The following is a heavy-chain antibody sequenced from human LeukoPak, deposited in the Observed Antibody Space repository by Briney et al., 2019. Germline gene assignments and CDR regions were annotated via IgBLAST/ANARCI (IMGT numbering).Heavy chain of an antibody. D-gene: IGHD4/OR15-4a*01. Sequence: ASVKVSCKASGYTFIRYYMHWVRQAPGQGLEWMGIINPSGGSTNYAQKFQGRVTMTRDTSTSTVYMELSRLRSEDTAVYYCARELTYADYWGQGTLVTVSS. V-gene: IGHV1-46*01. CDR2: INPSGGST. CDR1: GYTFIRYY. CDR3: ARELTYADY. J-gene: IGHJ4*02.